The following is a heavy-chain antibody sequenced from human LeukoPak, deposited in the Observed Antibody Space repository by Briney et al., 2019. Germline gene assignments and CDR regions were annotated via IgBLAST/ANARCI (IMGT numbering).Heavy chain of an antibody. J-gene: IGHJ4*02. CDR3: AKDQSCSGGSCCFDY. Sequence: GGSLRLSCAASGFIFSTYAMTWVRQAPGKGLEWVSGISGSGGSGSGGSTYYAESVKGRFTISRDNSKNTLYLQMTSLRAEDTAVYYCAKDQSCSGGSCCFDYWGQGTLVTVSS. CDR2: ISGSGGSGSGGST. D-gene: IGHD2-15*01. V-gene: IGHV3-23*01. CDR1: GFIFSTYA.